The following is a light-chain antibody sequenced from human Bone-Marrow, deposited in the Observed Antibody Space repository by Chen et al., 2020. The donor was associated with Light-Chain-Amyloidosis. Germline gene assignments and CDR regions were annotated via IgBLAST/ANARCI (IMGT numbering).Light chain of an antibody. V-gene: IGKV3-20*01. CDR3: HQYGSSPWT. CDR1: QSVTTSS. CDR2: SSS. J-gene: IGKJ1*01. Sequence: LTQSPGPPSLSPGQTATLFCRAGQSVTTSSLACYQLRPGQAPRLPIFSSSRRATGIPDRFRGSGSGTDFTLTIDRLEPEDSALYFCHQYGSSPWTFGQGTRVEI.